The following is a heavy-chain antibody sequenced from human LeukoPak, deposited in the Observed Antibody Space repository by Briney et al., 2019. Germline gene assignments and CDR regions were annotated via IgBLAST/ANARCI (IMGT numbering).Heavy chain of an antibody. V-gene: IGHV4-34*01. CDR3: AITPTVTTPFDY. Sequence: SETLSLTCAVYGGSFSGYYWSWIRQPPGKGLEWIGEINHSGSTNYNPSLKSRVTISVDTSKNQFSLKLSSVTAADTAVYYCAITPTVTTPFDYWGQGTLVTVSS. J-gene: IGHJ4*02. D-gene: IGHD4-11*01. CDR1: GGSFSGYY. CDR2: INHSGST.